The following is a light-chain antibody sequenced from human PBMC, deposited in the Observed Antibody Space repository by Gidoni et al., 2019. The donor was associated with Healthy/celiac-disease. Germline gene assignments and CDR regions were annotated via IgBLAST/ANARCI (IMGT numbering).Light chain of an antibody. CDR3: QRYDNLLLG. V-gene: IGKV1-33*01. J-gene: IGKJ4*01. Sequence: DIQMTQSPSSLSASVGDRVTITCQASQDISNYLNWYQQKPGKAPKLLIYDASNLETGVPSRFSGSGSGTDFTFTISSLQPEDIATYYCQRYDNLLLGFGGGTKVEIK. CDR1: QDISNY. CDR2: DAS.